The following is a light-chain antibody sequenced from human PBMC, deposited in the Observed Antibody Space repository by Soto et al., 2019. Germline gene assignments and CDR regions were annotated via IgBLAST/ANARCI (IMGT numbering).Light chain of an antibody. Sequence: QSALTQPRSVSGSPGQSVTISCTGTSSDVGGYDYVSWYQRHPGKAPKLMIYGVTKRPSGVPDRFSGSKSGNTASLTISELQADDEDDYDCCSYAGSYTHVLFGGGTQLTVL. J-gene: IGLJ7*01. CDR1: SSDVGGYDY. V-gene: IGLV2-11*01. CDR2: GVT. CDR3: CSYAGSYTHVL.